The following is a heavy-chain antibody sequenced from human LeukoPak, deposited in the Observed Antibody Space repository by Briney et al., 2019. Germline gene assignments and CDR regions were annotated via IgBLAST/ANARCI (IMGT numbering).Heavy chain of an antibody. CDR1: GYTFTGYY. CDR2: INPNSGGT. CDR3: AREAYYYGSGSYQDY. J-gene: IGHJ4*02. Sequence: GASVKVSCKASGYTFTGYYMHWVRQAPGQGLEWMGWINPNSGGTNYAQKFQGRVTMTRDTSISTAYMELSRLRSDDTAVYYCAREAYYYGSGSYQDYWGQGTLVTVSS. V-gene: IGHV1-2*02. D-gene: IGHD3-10*01.